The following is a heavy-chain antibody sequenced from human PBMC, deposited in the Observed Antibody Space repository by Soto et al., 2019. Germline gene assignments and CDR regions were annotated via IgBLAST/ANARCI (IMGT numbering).Heavy chain of an antibody. J-gene: IGHJ5*02. Sequence: SGPTLVNPTQTLTLTCTVSGFSLSNARMGVSWIRQPPGKALEWPAHIFSNDEKSYSTSLKSRLTISKDTSKSQVVLTMTNMDPVDTATYYCARIPSRTMRWFDPWGQGTLVTVSS. D-gene: IGHD3-10*01. V-gene: IGHV2-26*01. CDR3: ARIPSRTMRWFDP. CDR1: GFSLSNARMG. CDR2: IFSNDEK.